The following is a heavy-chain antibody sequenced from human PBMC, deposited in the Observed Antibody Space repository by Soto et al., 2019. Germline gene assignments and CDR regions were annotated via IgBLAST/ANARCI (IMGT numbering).Heavy chain of an antibody. D-gene: IGHD2-2*01. J-gene: IGHJ5*02. CDR2: IIPIFGTA. CDR1: GGTFSSYA. CDR3: ARDGRYCSSTSCYPRWFDP. Sequence: ASVKVSCKASGGTFSSYAISWVRQAPGQGXEWMGGIIPIFGTANYAQKFQGRVTITADESTSTAYMELSSLRSEDTAVYYCARDGRYCSSTSCYPRWFDPWGQGTLVTVSS. V-gene: IGHV1-69*13.